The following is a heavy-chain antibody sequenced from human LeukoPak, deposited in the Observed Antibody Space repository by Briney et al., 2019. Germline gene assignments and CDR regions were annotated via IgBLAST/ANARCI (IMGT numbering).Heavy chain of an antibody. CDR1: GGSFSDYY. Sequence: PSETLSLTCAVYGGSFSDYYWNWIRQPPGKGLEWIGEINHSGSTNYNPSLKSRVTMSVDTFKNQFSLTLSSVTAADTAVYYCARVQDFESRGYYLGYWGQGPLVTVSS. CDR3: ARVQDFESRGYYLGY. V-gene: IGHV4-34*01. CDR2: INHSGST. D-gene: IGHD3-22*01. J-gene: IGHJ4*02.